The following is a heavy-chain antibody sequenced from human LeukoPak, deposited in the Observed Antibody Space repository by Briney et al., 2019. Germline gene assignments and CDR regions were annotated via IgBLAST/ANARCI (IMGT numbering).Heavy chain of an antibody. D-gene: IGHD3/OR15-3a*01. CDR2: ISSSSSYI. CDR1: GLSFSNYR. V-gene: IGHV3-21*01. CDR3: ARVGTGLADDY. J-gene: IGHJ4*02. Sequence: GGSLRLSCAASGLSFSNYRMNWVRQAPGKGLEWVSSISSSSSYIYYADSGKGRFTISRDNAKNSLYLQMNSLRVEDTAVYYCARVGTGLADDYWGQGTLVTVSS.